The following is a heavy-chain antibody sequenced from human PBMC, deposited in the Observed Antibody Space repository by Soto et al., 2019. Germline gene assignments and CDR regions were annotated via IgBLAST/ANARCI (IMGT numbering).Heavy chain of an antibody. CDR2: ISYDGSNK. V-gene: IGHV3-30*18. CDR3: AKDYSSSAPYYGMDV. CDR1: GFTFSSYG. J-gene: IGHJ6*01. D-gene: IGHD6-6*01. Sequence: QVQLVESGGGVVQPGRSLRLSCAASGFTFSSYGMHWVRQAPGKGLEWVAVISYDGSNKYYADSVKGRFTISRDNSKNTLYLQMNSLRAEDTAVYYCAKDYSSSAPYYGMDVW.